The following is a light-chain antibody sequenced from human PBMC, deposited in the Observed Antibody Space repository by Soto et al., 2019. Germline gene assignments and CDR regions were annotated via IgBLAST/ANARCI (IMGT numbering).Light chain of an antibody. Sequence: QSALTQPASVSGSPGQSITISCTGTGSDIGAYNYVSWYQQHPGKAPKLIIYGVTHRHSGVSTRFSASKSAYTASLTISGLQAEDEADYYCSSFTTSYFYVFGPGTKLTVL. CDR1: GSDIGAYNY. J-gene: IGLJ1*01. V-gene: IGLV2-14*01. CDR2: GVT. CDR3: SSFTTSYFYV.